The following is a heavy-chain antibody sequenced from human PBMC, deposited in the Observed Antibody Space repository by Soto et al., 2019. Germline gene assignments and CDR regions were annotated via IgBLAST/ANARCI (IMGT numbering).Heavy chain of an antibody. D-gene: IGHD3-10*01. CDR1: GYTFSDYA. CDR2: INAGNGNT. J-gene: IGHJ5*02. Sequence: QVQLVQSGAEEKKPGASVKVSCKASGYTFSDYAIHWVRQAPGQRHEWMGWINAGNGNTKYSQKFQGRVTITRDTSASTAYMELSSLRSEDTAVYYCARGTPVWFDPWGQGTLVTVSS. V-gene: IGHV1-3*05. CDR3: ARGTPVWFDP.